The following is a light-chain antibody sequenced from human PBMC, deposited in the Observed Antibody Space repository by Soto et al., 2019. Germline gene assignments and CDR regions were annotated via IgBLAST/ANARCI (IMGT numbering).Light chain of an antibody. V-gene: IGKV3-20*01. CDR2: GAS. CDR1: QSVSSGY. Sequence: EIVLTQSPGTLSLSPGERATLSCRASQSVSSGYLAWYQQKPGQAPRLLIYGASSRATGIPDRFSGSGSGTDFTLTIASLQSEDFAVYYCQQYSSWLWTFGQGTKVDIK. J-gene: IGKJ1*01. CDR3: QQYSSWLWT.